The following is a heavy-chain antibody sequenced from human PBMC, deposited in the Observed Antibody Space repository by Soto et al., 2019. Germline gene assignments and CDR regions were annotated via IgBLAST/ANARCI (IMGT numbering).Heavy chain of an antibody. Sequence: EVLLVESGGGLVQPGGSLRLSCAASRFTFSSYSMNWVRQAPGKGLEWVSYISSGSSTKYYADSVKGRFSISRDNAKNSLYLQMNSLRAEDTAVYYCAKPPGVGAMVDYFDYWGQGTLVTVSS. CDR3: AKPPGVGAMVDYFDY. V-gene: IGHV3-48*01. CDR2: ISSGSSTK. J-gene: IGHJ4*02. CDR1: RFTFSSYS. D-gene: IGHD5-18*01.